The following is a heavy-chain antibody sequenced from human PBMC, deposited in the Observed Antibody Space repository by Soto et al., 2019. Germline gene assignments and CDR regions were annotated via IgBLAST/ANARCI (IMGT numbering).Heavy chain of an antibody. CDR1: GGSTSSGGYY. CDR2: IYYSGST. D-gene: IGHD2-8*01. Sequence: SETLSLTCTVSGGSTSSGGYYWSWIRQHPGKGLEWIGYIYYSGSTYYNPSLKSRVTISVDTSKNQFSLKLSSVTAADTAVYYCARGVAPMVYAIRGAWFDPWGQGTLVTVSS. CDR3: ARGVAPMVYAIRGAWFDP. J-gene: IGHJ5*02. V-gene: IGHV4-31*03.